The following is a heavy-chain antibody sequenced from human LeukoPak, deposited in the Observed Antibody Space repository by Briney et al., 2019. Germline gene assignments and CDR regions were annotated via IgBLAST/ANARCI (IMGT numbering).Heavy chain of an antibody. CDR3: ARARRLWLVSYWFDP. J-gene: IGHJ5*02. CDR2: INHSGST. V-gene: IGHV4-34*01. D-gene: IGHD6-19*01. Sequence: SETLSLTCAVYGASFSGYYWSWIRQPPGKGLEWIGEINHSGSTNYNPSLKSRVTISVDTSKNQFSLKLSSVTAADTAVYYCARARRLWLVSYWFDPWGQGTLVTVSS. CDR1: GASFSGYY.